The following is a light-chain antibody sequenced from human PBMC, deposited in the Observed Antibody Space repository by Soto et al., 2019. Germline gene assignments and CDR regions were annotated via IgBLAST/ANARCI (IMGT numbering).Light chain of an antibody. CDR2: SNN. Sequence: QSALTQPPSASGSPGQSVTISCTGTSSDVGGYNYVSWYQQLPGTAPKLLIYSNNQRPSGVPDRFSGSKSGTSASLAISGLQSEDEADYYCAAWDDSLNGPLYVFGTGTKVTVL. CDR3: AAWDDSLNGPLYV. V-gene: IGLV1-44*01. J-gene: IGLJ1*01. CDR1: SSDVGGYNY.